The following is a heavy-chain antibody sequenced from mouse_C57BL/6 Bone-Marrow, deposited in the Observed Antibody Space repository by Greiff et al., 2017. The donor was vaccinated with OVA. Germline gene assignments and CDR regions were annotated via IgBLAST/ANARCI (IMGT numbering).Heavy chain of an antibody. J-gene: IGHJ2*01. CDR3: ARSKGYSGNGYPCDY. Sequence: EVQLLESGGGLVQPGGSLSLSCAASGFTFTGYYMSWVRQPPGQALEWLGFIRNKANGSTTEYSASVKGRFTISRYNSQSFLYLQMNDLRAEDSASYYCARSKGYSGNGYPCDYWGQGTTLTVSS. CDR2: IRNKANGSTT. CDR1: GFTFTGYY. V-gene: IGHV7-3*01. D-gene: IGHD1-1*01.